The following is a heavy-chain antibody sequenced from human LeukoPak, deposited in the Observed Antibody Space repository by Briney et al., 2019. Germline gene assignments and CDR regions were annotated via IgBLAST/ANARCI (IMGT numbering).Heavy chain of an antibody. J-gene: IGHJ4*02. V-gene: IGHV4-34*01. CDR2: INHSGST. Sequence: SETLSLTCAVFGGSFSGYYWIWIRQPPGKGLEWIGEINHSGSTNYNPSLKSRVTISVDTSKNQFSLKLSSVTAADTAVYYCARHRTDYYGSGKGLDYWGQGTLVTVSS. CDR1: GGSFSGYY. CDR3: ARHRTDYYGSGKGLDY. D-gene: IGHD3-10*01.